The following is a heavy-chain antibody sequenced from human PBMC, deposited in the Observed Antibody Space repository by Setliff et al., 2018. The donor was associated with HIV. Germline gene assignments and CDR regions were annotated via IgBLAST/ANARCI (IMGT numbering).Heavy chain of an antibody. CDR2: ISANSTYI. CDR1: GFTFNSYS. Sequence: GESLRLSCEASGFTFNSYSMNWVRQAPGKGLEWVSSISANSTYIYYADSLKGRFTISRDNAKNSPSLQMNSLRAEDTAVYFCARGGTAAVNPNFDYWGQGMLVTVSS. J-gene: IGHJ4*02. V-gene: IGHV3-21*01. CDR3: ARGGTAAVNPNFDY. D-gene: IGHD6-13*01.